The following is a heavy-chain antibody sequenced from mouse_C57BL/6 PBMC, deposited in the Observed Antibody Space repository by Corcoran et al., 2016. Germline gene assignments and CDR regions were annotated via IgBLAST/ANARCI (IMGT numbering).Heavy chain of an antibody. D-gene: IGHD3-2*02. CDR2: INTYSGVP. CDR3: ARDSSGYTYYFDY. CDR1: GYTFTTYG. Sequence: QIQLVQSGPELKKPGETVKISCKASGYTFTTYGMSWVKQAPGKGLKWMGWINTYSGVPTYADDFKGRFAFSLETSASTAYLQINNLKNEDTATYFCARDSSGYTYYFDYWGQGTTLTVSS. J-gene: IGHJ2*01. V-gene: IGHV9-3*01.